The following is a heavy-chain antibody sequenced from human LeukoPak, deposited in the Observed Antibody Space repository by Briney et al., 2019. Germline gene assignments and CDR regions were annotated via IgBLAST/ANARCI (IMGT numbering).Heavy chain of an antibody. CDR1: GGSIFSSNW. CDR2: IFHSGST. D-gene: IGHD2-21*01. V-gene: IGHV4-4*02. J-gene: IGHJ5*02. CDR3: ARGVRGPRPKAYEGGSDWFDP. Sequence: SETLSLTCAVSGGSIFSSNWWSWVRQPPGKGLEWIGQIFHSGSTSYSPSLKSRVTISVDTSKNQFSLKLSSVTAADTAVYYCARGVRGPRPKAYEGGSDWFDPWGQGTLVTVSS.